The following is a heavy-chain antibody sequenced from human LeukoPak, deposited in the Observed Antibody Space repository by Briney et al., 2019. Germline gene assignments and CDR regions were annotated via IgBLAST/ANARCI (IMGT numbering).Heavy chain of an antibody. D-gene: IGHD1-1*01. CDR3: TGPGRSQYNWFDP. V-gene: IGHV3-73*01. CDR2: IRSKANSYAT. CDR1: GFTFSGSA. Sequence: GGSLRLSCAASGFTFSGSAMHWVRQTSGKGLEWVGRIRSKANSYATAYAASVKGRFTISRDDSKNTAYLQMNSLKTEDTAVYYCTGPGRSQYNWFDPWGQGTLVTVSS. J-gene: IGHJ5*02.